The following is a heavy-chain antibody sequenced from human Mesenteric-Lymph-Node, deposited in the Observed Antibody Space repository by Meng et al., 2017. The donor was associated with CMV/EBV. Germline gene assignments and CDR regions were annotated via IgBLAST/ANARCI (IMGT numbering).Heavy chain of an antibody. J-gene: IGHJ6*02. D-gene: IGHD3-3*01. CDR3: AREGGSEAIFGGGSMDV. CDR1: GGSITNFY. Sequence: SETLSLTCSVSGGSITNFYWTWIRQPPGKGLEWIGNIYHSGNTYYNPSLKSRVTISLDTSKNQFSLKLSSVTAADTAVYYCAREGGSEAIFGGGSMDVWGQGTTVTVSS. CDR2: IYHSGNT. V-gene: IGHV4-59*12.